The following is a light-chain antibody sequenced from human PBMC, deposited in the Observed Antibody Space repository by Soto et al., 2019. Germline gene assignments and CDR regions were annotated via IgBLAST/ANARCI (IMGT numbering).Light chain of an antibody. J-gene: IGKJ4*01. CDR1: RSLFYSSKNENS. V-gene: IGKV4-1*01. CDR2: WAS. CDR3: QQYFSTPLT. Sequence: DIVMTQSPDSLTVSLGERATINCKSSRSLFYSSKNENSPAWYQQKPGQPPKLLIYWASTRESGVPDRFSGRGSGTDFTLTISSLQAEDVAVYFCQQYFSTPLTFGGGTKVQIK.